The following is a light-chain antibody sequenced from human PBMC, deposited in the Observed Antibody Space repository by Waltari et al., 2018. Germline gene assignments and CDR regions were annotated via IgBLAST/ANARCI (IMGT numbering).Light chain of an antibody. V-gene: IGKV1-5*03. CDR3: QQYNSYSWT. Sequence: DIQMTQSPSTLSAPVGDRVTITCRASQSINDWLPWYRQKPGKAPKVLIYKVSNLESGVPSRFSGSGSGTEFTLTISGLQPDDFATYYCQQYNSYSWTFGQGTRVEVK. CDR2: KVS. CDR1: QSINDW. J-gene: IGKJ1*01.